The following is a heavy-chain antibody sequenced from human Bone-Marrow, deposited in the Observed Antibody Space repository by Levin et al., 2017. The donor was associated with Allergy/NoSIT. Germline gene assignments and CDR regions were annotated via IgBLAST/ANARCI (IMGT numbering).Heavy chain of an antibody. V-gene: IGHV2-5*01. D-gene: IGHD3-10*01. Sequence: SGPTLVKPTQTLTLTCTFSGFSLQSNGAGVGWLRQPPGEAPEWLSLVYWDDQRYSPSLKSRISIINDTSKNQVVLTMTDMGPVDTATYYCAQRRFRGGFGFVGYFLHHWGQGILVTVSS. CDR3: AQRRFRGGFGFVGYFLHH. J-gene: IGHJ4*02. CDR1: GFSLQSNGAG. CDR2: VYWDDQ.